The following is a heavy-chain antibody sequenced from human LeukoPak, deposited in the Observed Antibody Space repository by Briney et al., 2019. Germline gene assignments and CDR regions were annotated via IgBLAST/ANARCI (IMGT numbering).Heavy chain of an antibody. V-gene: IGHV1-69*06. CDR2: IIPIFGTA. CDR3: AREKGHIVVVPAAMPDYYYGMDV. J-gene: IGHJ6*04. D-gene: IGHD2-2*01. CDR1: GGTFSSYA. Sequence: ASVKVSCKASGGTFSSYAISWLRQAPGQGLEWMGGIIPIFGTANYAQKFQGRVTITADKSTSTAYMELRSLRSEDTAVYYCAREKGHIVVVPAAMPDYYYGMDVWGKGTTVTVSS.